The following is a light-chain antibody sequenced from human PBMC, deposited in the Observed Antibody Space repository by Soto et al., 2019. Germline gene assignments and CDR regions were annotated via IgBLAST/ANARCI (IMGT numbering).Light chain of an antibody. CDR1: QSIATSQ. CDR3: QQYSFLPRT. Sequence: VFAQYPCTLSLSPGESATLFCRASQSIATSQLAWYQQKPGQAPRPLIGASTRATGIPDRFGGSGSGTDFTLTISRLEPEDFAVDYCQQYSFLPRTFGQGTKVDI. V-gene: IGKV3-20*01. CDR2: GAS. J-gene: IGKJ1*01.